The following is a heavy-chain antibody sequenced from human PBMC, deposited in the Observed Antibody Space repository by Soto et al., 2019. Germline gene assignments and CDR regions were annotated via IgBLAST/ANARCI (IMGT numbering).Heavy chain of an antibody. J-gene: IGHJ6*02. CDR2: ISGSGGST. D-gene: IGHD2-2*01. Sequence: HPGGSLRLSCAASGFTFSSYAMSWVRQAPGKWLEWVSAISGSGGSTYYADSVKGRFTISRDNSKNTLYLQMNSLRAEDTAVYYCAKDTGIVVVPAAILGGMDVWGQGXTVTVYS. CDR3: AKDTGIVVVPAAILGGMDV. V-gene: IGHV3-23*01. CDR1: GFTFSSYA.